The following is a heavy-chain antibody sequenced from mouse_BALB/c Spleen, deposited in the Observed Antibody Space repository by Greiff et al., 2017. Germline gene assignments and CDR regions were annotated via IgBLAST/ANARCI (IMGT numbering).Heavy chain of an antibody. D-gene: IGHD1-1*01. V-gene: IGHV1-7*01. CDR3: ARSLELLRFPDAMDY. Sequence: QVQLQQSGAELAKPGASVKMSCKASGYTFTSYWMHWVKQRPGQGLEWIGYINPSTGYTEYNQKFKDKATLTADKSSSTAYMQLSSLTSEDSAVYYCARSLELLRFPDAMDYWGQGTSVTVSS. CDR1: GYTFTSYW. CDR2: INPSTGYT. J-gene: IGHJ4*01.